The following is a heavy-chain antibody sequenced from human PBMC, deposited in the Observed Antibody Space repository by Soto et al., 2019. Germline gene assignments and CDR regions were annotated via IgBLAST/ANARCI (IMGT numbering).Heavy chain of an antibody. D-gene: IGHD5-18*01. Sequence: QAQLVQSGAEVKKPGASVKVSCKASGYTFYSHSISWVRQAPGQGLEWMGRINADYGNTQYAQKFRGRVTMTTDTXXTTVYMELTNLRSDDTAVYYCARCIQGDYYYGMDVWGRGTTVTVSS. CDR1: GYTFYSHS. J-gene: IGHJ6*02. CDR2: INADYGNT. V-gene: IGHV1-18*01. CDR3: ARCIQGDYYYGMDV.